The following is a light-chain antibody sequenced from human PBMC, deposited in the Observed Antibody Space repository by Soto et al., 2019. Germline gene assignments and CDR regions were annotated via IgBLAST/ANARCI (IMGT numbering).Light chain of an antibody. CDR3: QSYDSTLSAVV. CDR2: SNF. V-gene: IGLV1-40*01. J-gene: IGLJ2*01. Sequence: QTVVTQPPSVSGAPGQRVTISCTGSSSNIGAGYDVHWYQQLPGTAPKLLIYSNFNRPSGVPDRFSGSKSGTSASLAITGLQPEDEADYYCQSYDSTLSAVVFGGGTKLTVL. CDR1: SSNIGAGYD.